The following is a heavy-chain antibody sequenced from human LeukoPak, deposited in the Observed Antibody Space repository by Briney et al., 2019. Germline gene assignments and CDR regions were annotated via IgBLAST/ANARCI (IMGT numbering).Heavy chain of an antibody. CDR3: ARFYDFWSGQPEYYFDY. CDR2: ISAYNGNT. Sequence: ASVKVSCKASGYAFTSYGISWVRQAPGQGLEWMGWISAYNGNTNYAQKLQGRVTMTTDTSTSTAYMELRSLRSDDTAVYYCARFYDFWSGQPEYYFDYWGQGTLVTVSS. D-gene: IGHD3-3*01. J-gene: IGHJ4*02. CDR1: GYAFTSYG. V-gene: IGHV1-18*01.